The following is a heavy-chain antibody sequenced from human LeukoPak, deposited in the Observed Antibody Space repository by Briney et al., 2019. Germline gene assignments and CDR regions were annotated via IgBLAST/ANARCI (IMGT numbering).Heavy chain of an antibody. CDR2: INGSGGST. J-gene: IGHJ4*02. V-gene: IGHV3-23*01. CDR1: GFTFSSYA. CDR3: AKDRETSFYYDSSGTDY. D-gene: IGHD3-22*01. Sequence: HSGGSLRLSCAASGFTFSSYAMSWVRQAPGEGLEWVSAINGSGGSTYYADSVKGRFTIYRDNSKNTLYLQMNSLRAEDTAVYYCAKDRETSFYYDSSGTDYWGQGTLVTVSS.